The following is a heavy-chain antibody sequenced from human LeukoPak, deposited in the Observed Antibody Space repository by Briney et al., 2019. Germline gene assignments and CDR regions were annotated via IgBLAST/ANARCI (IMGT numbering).Heavy chain of an antibody. D-gene: IGHD5-24*01. V-gene: IGHV1-46*01. J-gene: IGHJ4*02. Sequence: ASVKVSCKASGYTFTNYYIYWVRQAPGQGLEWMGIINPDGRSTSYAQKFQGRVTMTRDTSTSTVYMELSSLRSEDTAVYYCAREIGPIQLHLWGSAFDYWGQGTLVTVSS. CDR1: GYTFTNYY. CDR2: INPDGRST. CDR3: AREIGPIQLHLWGSAFDY.